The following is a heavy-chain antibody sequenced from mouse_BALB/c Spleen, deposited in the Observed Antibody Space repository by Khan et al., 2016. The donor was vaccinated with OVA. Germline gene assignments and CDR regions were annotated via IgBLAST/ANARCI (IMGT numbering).Heavy chain of an antibody. Sequence: EVQLQESGPSLVKPSQTLSLTCSVTGDSITSGYWSWIRKFPGNKLEYMGYMIYTGYTDYNPSLKSRLALTRHTSKNHYFLQLNSVTTEDTATYSCARSTDRYAFAYWGQGTLVTVSA. CDR3: ARSTDRYAFAY. CDR2: MIYTGYT. CDR1: GDSITSGY. D-gene: IGHD2-14*01. V-gene: IGHV3-8*02. J-gene: IGHJ3*01.